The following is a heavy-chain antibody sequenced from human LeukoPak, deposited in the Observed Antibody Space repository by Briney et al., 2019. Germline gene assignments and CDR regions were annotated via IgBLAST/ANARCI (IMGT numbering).Heavy chain of an antibody. CDR2: INPNSGGT. Sequence: ASVKVSCEASGYTFTGYYMHWVRQAPGQGLEWMGWINPNSGGTNYAQKFQGRVTMTRDTSISTAYMELSRLRSDDTAVYYCARGGSKSLGGGTYYYDSSGYYGYWGQGTLVTVSS. CDR3: ARGGSKSLGGGTYYYDSSGYYGY. D-gene: IGHD3-22*01. J-gene: IGHJ4*02. V-gene: IGHV1-2*02. CDR1: GYTFTGYY.